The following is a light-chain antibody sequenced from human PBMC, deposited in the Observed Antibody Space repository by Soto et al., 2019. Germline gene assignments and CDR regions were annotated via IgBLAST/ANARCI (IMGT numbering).Light chain of an antibody. CDR2: DVS. Sequence: QSALTQPASVSGSPGQPTTISCTGTSIEVGGYNYVSWYQQHPGKAPKLIIYDVSNRPSGVSNRFSGSKSGNTASLTISGLQAEDEADYYCSSYTSSSTLVVFGGGTKLTVL. CDR1: SIEVGGYNY. CDR3: SSYTSSSTLVV. J-gene: IGLJ2*01. V-gene: IGLV2-14*01.